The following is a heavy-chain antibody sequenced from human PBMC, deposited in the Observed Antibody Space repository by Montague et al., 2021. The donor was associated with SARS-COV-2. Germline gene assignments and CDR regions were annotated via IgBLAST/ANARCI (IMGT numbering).Heavy chain of an antibody. CDR2: LDYTGST. Sequence: SETLSLTCTVSGGSISSSSYYWGWIRQPPGKGLEWIGSLDYTGSTYYXPSLKSRVTISVDTSKNQFSLKLSSVTAADTAVYYCARDSSSWYYWFDPWGQGTLVTVSS. CDR1: GGSISSSSYY. CDR3: ARDSSSWYYWFDP. V-gene: IGHV4-39*01. D-gene: IGHD6-13*01. J-gene: IGHJ5*02.